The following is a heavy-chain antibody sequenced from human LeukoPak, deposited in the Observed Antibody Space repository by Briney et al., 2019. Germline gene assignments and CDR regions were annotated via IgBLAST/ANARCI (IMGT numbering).Heavy chain of an antibody. CDR3: ARDPAYGDSSGYYPSFDY. CDR1: GGTFSSYV. Sequence: ASVKVSCKASGGTFSSYVLSWVRQAPGQGLEWMGGIIPIFGTANYAQKFQGRVTITADESTSTAYMELSSLRSEDTAVYYCARDPAYGDSSGYYPSFDYWGQGTLVTVSS. J-gene: IGHJ4*02. D-gene: IGHD3-22*01. CDR2: IIPIFGTA. V-gene: IGHV1-69*01.